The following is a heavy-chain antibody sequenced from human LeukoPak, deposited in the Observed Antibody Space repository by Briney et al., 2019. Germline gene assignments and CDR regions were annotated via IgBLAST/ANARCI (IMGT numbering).Heavy chain of an antibody. D-gene: IGHD5-12*01. J-gene: IGHJ6*02. CDR2: IYYSGST. Sequence: SETLSLTCTVSGGSISSYYWSWIRQPPGKGLEWIGYIYYSGSTNYNPSLKSRVTISVDTSKNQFSLKLSSVTAADTAVYYCARETATVKDGLYGMDVWGQGTTVTVSS. V-gene: IGHV4-59*12. CDR3: ARETATVKDGLYGMDV. CDR1: GGSISSYY.